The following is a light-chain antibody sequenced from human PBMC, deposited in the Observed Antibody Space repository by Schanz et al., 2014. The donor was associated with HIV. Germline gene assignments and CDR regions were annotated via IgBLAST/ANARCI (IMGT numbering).Light chain of an antibody. CDR3: QSFDSSLNGVV. J-gene: IGLJ3*02. CDR2: GNS. Sequence: QSVLTQPPSASGTPGQRVTISCSGSSSNIGSNYVYWYQQLPGTAPKLLISGNSNRPSGVPARFSGSKSGSSASLAISGLQAEDEADYFCQSFDSSLNGVVFGGGTKSPS. V-gene: IGLV1-40*01. CDR1: SSNIGSNY.